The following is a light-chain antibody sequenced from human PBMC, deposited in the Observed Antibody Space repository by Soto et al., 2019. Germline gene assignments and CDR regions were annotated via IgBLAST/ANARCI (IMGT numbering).Light chain of an antibody. V-gene: IGKV3-20*01. CDR1: QSVASSY. Sequence: EVVLTQSPGTLSLSPGERVTLSCRASQSVASSYLAWYQQKPGRAPRLLFYSASSRATGIPDRFSGSGSGTDFTLTIANFQPEDVAFYHCQQFFTTPWTFGQGTRVEI. J-gene: IGKJ1*01. CDR2: SAS. CDR3: QQFFTTPWT.